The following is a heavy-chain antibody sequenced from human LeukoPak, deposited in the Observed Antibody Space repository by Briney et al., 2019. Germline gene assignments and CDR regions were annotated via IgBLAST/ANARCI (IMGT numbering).Heavy chain of an antibody. D-gene: IGHD5-24*01. J-gene: IGHJ4*02. CDR1: GFTFDDYT. CDR3: ARWADGKRFDY. V-gene: IGHV3-9*01. CDR2: INWSTGLI. Sequence: PGGSLRLSCAAFGFTFDDYTMMWVRQVPGKGLEWVSGINWSTGLIGYAESVMGRSTISRDNAKNTLYLQMNSLRAEDTATYYCARWADGKRFDYWGQGTLVTVSS.